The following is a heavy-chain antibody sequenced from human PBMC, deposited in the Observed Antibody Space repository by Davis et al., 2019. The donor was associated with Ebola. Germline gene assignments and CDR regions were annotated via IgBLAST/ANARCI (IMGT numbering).Heavy chain of an antibody. CDR1: GFTFGYYT. Sequence: GESLNISCAASGFTFGYYTMHWVRQCPGKGLEWVSLITSVGGNTYYAESAKGRFTISRDNTKNSLYLQMNTLRSDDHALYYCVKDIRPARKKVLGRGTDVWGKGTTVTVSS. CDR2: ITSVGGNT. CDR3: VKDIRPARKKVLGRGTDV. J-gene: IGHJ6*04. V-gene: IGHV3-43*01. D-gene: IGHD2-15*01.